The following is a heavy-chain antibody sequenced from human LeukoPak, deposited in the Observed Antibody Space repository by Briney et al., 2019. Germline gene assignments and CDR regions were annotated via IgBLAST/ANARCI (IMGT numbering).Heavy chain of an antibody. V-gene: IGHV4-39*01. D-gene: IGHD3-9*01. CDR3: ASLLRYFDWLFPTYFDY. Sequence: PSETLSLTCTVSGGSISSSTYYWGWIRQPPGKGLEWIGTIYYSGSTYSNPSLRSRVTISVDTSKNQLSLQLTSLIAADTAVYYCASLLRYFDWLFPTYFDYWGPGTPVTVSS. J-gene: IGHJ4*02. CDR2: IYYSGST. CDR1: GGSISSSTYY.